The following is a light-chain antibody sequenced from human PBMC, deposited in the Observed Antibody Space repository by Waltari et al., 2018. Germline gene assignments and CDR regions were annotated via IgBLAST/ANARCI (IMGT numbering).Light chain of an antibody. CDR1: KSLIYSNGYTY. V-gene: IGKV2-28*01. CDR2: WGF. CDR3: MQALQTPIT. Sequence: DIVMTQSPLSLPVTPGEPASISCRSSKSLIYSNGYTYLDWYVQKPGQSPQVLIYWGFNRASGVPDRFSGSGSGTDFTLKISRVEAEDVGIYYCMQALQTPITFGQGTRLEIK. J-gene: IGKJ5*01.